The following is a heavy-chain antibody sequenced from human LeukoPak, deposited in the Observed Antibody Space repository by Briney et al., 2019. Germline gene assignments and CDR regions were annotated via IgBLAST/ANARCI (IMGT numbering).Heavy chain of an antibody. Sequence: SETLSLTCTVSGGSISSYYWSWIRQPPGKGLEWIGYIYYSGSTNYNPSLKSRVTISVDTSKSQFSLKLSSVTAADTAVYYCARGPYCSSTSCYHWFDPWGQGTLVTVSS. CDR1: GGSISSYY. CDR3: ARGPYCSSTSCYHWFDP. D-gene: IGHD2-2*01. V-gene: IGHV4-59*01. CDR2: IYYSGST. J-gene: IGHJ5*02.